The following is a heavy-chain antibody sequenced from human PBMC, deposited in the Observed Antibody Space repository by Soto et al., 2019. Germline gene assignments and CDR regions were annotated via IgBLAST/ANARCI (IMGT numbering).Heavy chain of an antibody. D-gene: IGHD6-13*01. V-gene: IGHV4-39*01. J-gene: IGHJ4*02. Sequence: SETLSLTCTVSGGSISSSSYYWGWIRQPPGKGLEWIGSIYYSGSTYYNPSLKSRVTISVDTSKNQFSLKLSSVTAADTAVYYCARLYSSSWYNYFDYWGQGTLVTAPQ. CDR1: GGSISSSSYY. CDR2: IYYSGST. CDR3: ARLYSSSWYNYFDY.